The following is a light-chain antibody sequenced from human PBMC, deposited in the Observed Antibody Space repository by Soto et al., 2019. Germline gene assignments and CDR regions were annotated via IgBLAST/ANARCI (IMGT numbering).Light chain of an antibody. CDR3: MQGTHWPPYT. J-gene: IGKJ2*01. CDR1: QSLAYSDGNTY. Sequence: DVVMTQSPLSLPVTLGQPASISCRSSQSLAYSDGNTYLNWFQQRPGQSPRRLIYKVSNRDSGVPERFSGSGSGTDFTLKISSVEAEDVGVYYCMQGTHWPPYTFGQGTKLEIK. V-gene: IGKV2-30*01. CDR2: KVS.